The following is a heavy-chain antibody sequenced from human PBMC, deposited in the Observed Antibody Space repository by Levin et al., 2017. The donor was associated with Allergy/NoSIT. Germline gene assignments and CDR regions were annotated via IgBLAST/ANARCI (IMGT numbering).Heavy chain of an antibody. V-gene: IGHV3-23*01. J-gene: IGHJ6*02. CDR2: ISGSGGST. CDR3: AKVRMPPNYDFWSGYLDV. CDR1: GFTFSSYA. Sequence: GGSLRLSCAASGFTFSSYAMSWVRQAPGKGLEWVSAISGSGGSTYYADSVKGRFTISRDNSKNTLYLQMNSLRAEDTAVYYCAKVRMPPNYDFWSGYLDVWGQGTTVTVSS. D-gene: IGHD3-3*01.